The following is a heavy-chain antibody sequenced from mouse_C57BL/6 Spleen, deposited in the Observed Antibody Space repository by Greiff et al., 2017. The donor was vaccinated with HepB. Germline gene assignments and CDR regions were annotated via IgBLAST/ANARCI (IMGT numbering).Heavy chain of an antibody. V-gene: IGHV1-26*01. CDR2: INPNNGGT. CDR1: GYTFTDYY. CDR3: ARGITTVVATKWYFDV. J-gene: IGHJ1*03. Sequence: EVQLQQSGPELVKPGASVKISCKASGYTFTDYYMNWVKQSHGKSLEWIGDINPNNGGTSYNQKFKGKATLTVDKSSSTAYMELRSLTSEDSAVYYCARGITTVVATKWYFDVWGTGTTVTVSS. D-gene: IGHD1-1*01.